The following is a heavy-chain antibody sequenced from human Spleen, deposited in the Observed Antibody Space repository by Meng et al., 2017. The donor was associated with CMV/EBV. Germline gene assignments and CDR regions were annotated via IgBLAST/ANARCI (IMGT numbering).Heavy chain of an antibody. CDR2: IIPIFGTA. CDR3: ASVGFCSGTTCYTGDYSSRRHFEH. D-gene: IGHD2-2*02. J-gene: IGHJ4*02. V-gene: IGHV1-69*05. Sequence: ISWGRQDPGQGLEWMGGIIPIFGTANYAQKLQGRVTISTDESRSTAYMELSSLRSEDTAVYYCASVGFCSGTTCYTGDYSSRRHFEHWGQGTLVTVSS.